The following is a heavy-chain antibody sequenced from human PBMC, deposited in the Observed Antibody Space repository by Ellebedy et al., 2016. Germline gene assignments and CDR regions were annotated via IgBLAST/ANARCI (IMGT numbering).Heavy chain of an antibody. CDR1: GGSISSSNW. J-gene: IGHJ4*02. CDR3: SRVYGEYSSSWFLDY. V-gene: IGHV4-4*02. CDR2: IYHSGST. D-gene: IGHD6-13*01. Sequence: SETLSLXXAVSGGSISSSNWWSWVRQPPGKGLEWIGEIYHSGSTNYNPSLKSRVTISVDKSKNQFSLSLSSVTAADTAVYYCSRVYGEYSSSWFLDYWGQGTLVTVSS.